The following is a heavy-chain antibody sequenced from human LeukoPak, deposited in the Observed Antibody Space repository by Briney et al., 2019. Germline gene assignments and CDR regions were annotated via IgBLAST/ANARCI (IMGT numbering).Heavy chain of an antibody. D-gene: IGHD2-21*02. Sequence: ASVKVSCKASGGTFRSYAISWVRQAPGQGLEWMGWINPNSGGTNYAQKFQGRVTMTRDTSISTAYMELSRLRSDDTAVYYCARSRVVTTNLDYWGQGTLVTVSS. CDR2: INPNSGGT. V-gene: IGHV1-2*02. CDR3: ARSRVVTTNLDY. CDR1: GGTFRSYA. J-gene: IGHJ4*02.